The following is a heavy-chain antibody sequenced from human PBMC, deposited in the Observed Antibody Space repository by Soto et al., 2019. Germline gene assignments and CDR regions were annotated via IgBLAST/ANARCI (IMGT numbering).Heavy chain of an antibody. CDR2: IYWNDDK. CDR3: AHAWEYQLLSVDWFDP. Sequence: QITLKESGPTLVKPTQTLTLTCTFSGFSLSTSGVGVGWIRQPPGKALEWLALIYWNDDKRYSPSLKSRLTITKDTSKNQVILTMTNMDPVDTATYYCAHAWEYQLLSVDWFDPWGQGTLVTVSS. J-gene: IGHJ5*02. CDR1: GFSLSTSGVG. D-gene: IGHD2-2*01. V-gene: IGHV2-5*01.